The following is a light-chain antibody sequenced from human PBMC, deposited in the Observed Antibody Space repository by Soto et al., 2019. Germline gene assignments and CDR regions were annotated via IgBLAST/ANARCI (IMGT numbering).Light chain of an antibody. Sequence: DIQITQSHYTLSATIVYRDTITSLASQSISSWLAWYQQKPGKAPKLLIYDASSLESGVPSRFSGSGSGTEFTLTISSLQPDDFATYYCQQYNSYSWTFGQGTKV. V-gene: IGKV1-5*01. CDR1: QSISSW. CDR3: QQYNSYSWT. J-gene: IGKJ1*01. CDR2: DAS.